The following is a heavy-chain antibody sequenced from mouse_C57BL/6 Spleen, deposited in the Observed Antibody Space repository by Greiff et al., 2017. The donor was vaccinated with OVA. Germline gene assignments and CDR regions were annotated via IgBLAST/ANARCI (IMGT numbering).Heavy chain of an antibody. Sequence: VQLQQPGAVLVMPGASVKLSCKASGYTFTRYRMHWVKQRAGQGLEWIGEIDPFDSYTNYNQKFKGKSTLTVDKSSSTAYMQLSSLTSEDSAVYYCARYYGSSDAMDYWGQGTSVTVSS. D-gene: IGHD1-1*01. CDR3: ARYYGSSDAMDY. V-gene: IGHV1-69*01. CDR2: IDPFDSYT. CDR1: GYTFTRYR. J-gene: IGHJ4*01.